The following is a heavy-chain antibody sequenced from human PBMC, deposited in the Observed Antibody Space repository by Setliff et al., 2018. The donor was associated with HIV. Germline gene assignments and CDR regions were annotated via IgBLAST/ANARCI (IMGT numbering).Heavy chain of an antibody. Sequence: KASETLSLTCAVYGGSFSDYYWNWIRQPPGKGLEWLGEINHSGSSNFNPSLKSRVTISVDTSRKHFSLTLSSVTAADTAVYYCARGGIALVPTSDAFDIWGQGTMVTVSS. CDR3: ARGGIALVPTSDAFDI. CDR2: INHSGSS. V-gene: IGHV4-34*01. D-gene: IGHD2-2*01. J-gene: IGHJ3*02. CDR1: GGSFSDYY.